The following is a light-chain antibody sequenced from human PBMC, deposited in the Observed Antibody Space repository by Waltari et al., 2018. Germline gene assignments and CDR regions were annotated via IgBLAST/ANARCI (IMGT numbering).Light chain of an antibody. Sequence: DIVMTQSPEYLDVYLGERATINCQSSQSVLHSSNDMNYLVLYQQIPGQPPKVLIYWASTREFGVPDRFSGSGSGTDFTLTISNLQPEDVAIYYCQQYYSPPLTFGGGTKVEIK. CDR1: QSVLHSSNDMNY. V-gene: IGKV4-1*01. J-gene: IGKJ4*01. CDR2: WAS. CDR3: QQYYSPPLT.